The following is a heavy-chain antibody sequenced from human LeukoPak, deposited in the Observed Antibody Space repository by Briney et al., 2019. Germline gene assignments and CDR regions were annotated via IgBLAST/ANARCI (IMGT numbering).Heavy chain of an antibody. CDR1: GGSISRYY. CDR2: IYYSGST. V-gene: IGHV4-59*01. Sequence: SETLSLTCTVSGGSISRYYWSWLRQPPGKGLEWIGYIYYSGSTNYNPSLKSRVTISVDTSKHQFSLKLSSVTAADTAVYYCASSDYYYGMDVWGQGTTVTVSS. CDR3: ASSDYYYGMDV. J-gene: IGHJ6*02. D-gene: IGHD1-26*01.